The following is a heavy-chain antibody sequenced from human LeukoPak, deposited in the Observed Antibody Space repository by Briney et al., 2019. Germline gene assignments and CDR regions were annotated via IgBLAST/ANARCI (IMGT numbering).Heavy chain of an antibody. V-gene: IGHV1-24*01. CDR3: ATGVKFGYDYDY. D-gene: IGHD5-12*01. CDR1: GYTLTELS. CDR2: FDPEDGET. J-gene: IGHJ4*02. Sequence: ALVKVSCKVSGYTLTELSMHWMRQAPGKGLEWMGGFDPEDGETIYAQKFQGRVTMTEDTSTDTAYMELSSLRSEDTAVYYCATGVKFGYDYDYWGQGTLVTVSS.